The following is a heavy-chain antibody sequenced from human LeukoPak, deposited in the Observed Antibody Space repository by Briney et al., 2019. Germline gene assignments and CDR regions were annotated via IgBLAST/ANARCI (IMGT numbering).Heavy chain of an antibody. D-gene: IGHD3-22*01. V-gene: IGHV4-4*07. CDR1: GGSISSYY. CDR2: IYTTGST. CDR3: ARGKYYYDSSSSYRYFDP. J-gene: IGHJ5*02. Sequence: PSETLSLTCTVSGGSISSYYWSWIRQPAGKGLEWIGRIYTTGSTNYNPSLKSRVTRSIDTSKKQFSLKLTSVTAADTAVYYCARGKYYYDSSSSYRYFDPWGQGTLVTVSS.